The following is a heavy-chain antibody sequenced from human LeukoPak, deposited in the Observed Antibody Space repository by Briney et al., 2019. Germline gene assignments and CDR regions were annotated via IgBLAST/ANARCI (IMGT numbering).Heavy chain of an antibody. CDR1: SGSISSYY. CDR2: IYYTGST. CDR3: ARRTVVLDY. V-gene: IGHV4-59*08. D-gene: IGHD4-23*01. Sequence: SETLSLTCTVSSGSISSYYWSWIRQPPGKGLEWIGYIYYTGSTTYNPSLESRVTISVDTSKNQFSLKLTSVTAADTAFYYCARRTVVLDYWGQGTLVTVSS. J-gene: IGHJ4*02.